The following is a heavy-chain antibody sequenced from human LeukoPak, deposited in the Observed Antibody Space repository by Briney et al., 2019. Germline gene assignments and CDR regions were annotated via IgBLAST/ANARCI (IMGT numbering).Heavy chain of an antibody. CDR2: IYSSGST. J-gene: IGHJ5*02. Sequence: SETLSLTCTVSGGSISSHYRSWIRQPPGKGLEWIGYIYSSGSTNYNPSLKSRVTMSVDTSKNQFSLKLSSVTAADTAVYYCARHDSYGPVNWFDPWGQGTPVTVSS. CDR1: GGSISSHY. CDR3: ARHDSYGPVNWFDP. V-gene: IGHV4-59*08. D-gene: IGHD3-10*01.